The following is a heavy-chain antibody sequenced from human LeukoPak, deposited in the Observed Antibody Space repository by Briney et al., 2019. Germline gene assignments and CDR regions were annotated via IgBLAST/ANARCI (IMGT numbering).Heavy chain of an antibody. CDR1: GYNFTSYW. J-gene: IGHJ4*02. CDR3: ARRKAWLPDY. V-gene: IGHV5-51*01. Sequence: GESLKISCKVSGYNFTSYWTGWVRQMPGKGLEWMGIIYPGDSGTMYSPSFQGQVTISADKSISTAYLQWSSLKASDTAMYYCARRKAWLPDYWGQGTLVTVSS. CDR2: IYPGDSGT. D-gene: IGHD6-19*01.